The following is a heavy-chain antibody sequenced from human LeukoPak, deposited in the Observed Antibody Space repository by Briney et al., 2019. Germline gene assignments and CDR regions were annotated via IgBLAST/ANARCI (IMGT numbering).Heavy chain of an antibody. D-gene: IGHD4-17*01. CDR2: ISRDGSST. CDR1: GFNFADYA. CDR3: AKDHDSGDYLAFYMGV. V-gene: IGHV3-43D*04. Sequence: PGGSLRLSCASSGFNFADYAMHWVRQSPGKGLEWISLISRDGSSTYYGDAVKGRFTTSRDNSKNYLFLQMDSLRVDDTAFYFCAKDHDSGDYLAFYMGVWGKGTTVTVSS. J-gene: IGHJ6*03.